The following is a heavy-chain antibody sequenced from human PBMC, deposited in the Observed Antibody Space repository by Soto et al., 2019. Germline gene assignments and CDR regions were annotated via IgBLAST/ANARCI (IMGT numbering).Heavy chain of an antibody. Sequence: NPSETLSLTCAVYAGSFSHYYWNWIRQSPGKGLEWLGYVFYGGTDYNPSLGGRVSMSVETSKSQFSLKLTSVTVADTAVYYCASYRGALYFESWGPGILVTVSS. J-gene: IGHJ4*02. V-gene: IGHV4-34*12. CDR2: VFYGGT. D-gene: IGHD3-16*01. CDR1: AGSFSHYY. CDR3: ASYRGALYFES.